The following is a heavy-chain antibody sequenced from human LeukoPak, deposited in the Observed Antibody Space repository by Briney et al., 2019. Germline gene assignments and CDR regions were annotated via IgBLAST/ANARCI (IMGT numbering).Heavy chain of an antibody. J-gene: IGHJ4*02. D-gene: IGHD3-16*01. V-gene: IGHV3-30-3*01. CDR2: MSYDGSNK. CDR1: GFTFSSYA. CDR3: ASDCDYVWGRGTFDY. Sequence: GGSLRLSCAASGFTFSSYAMHWVRQAPGKGLEWVAVMSYDGSNKYYADSVKGRFTISRDNSKNTLYLQMNSLRAEDTAVYYCASDCDYVWGRGTFDYWGQGTLVTVSS.